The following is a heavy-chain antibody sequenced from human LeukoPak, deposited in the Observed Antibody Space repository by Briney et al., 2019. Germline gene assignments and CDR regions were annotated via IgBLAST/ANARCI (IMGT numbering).Heavy chain of an antibody. J-gene: IGHJ6*03. V-gene: IGHV3-21*01. CDR2: ISSSSSYI. D-gene: IGHD4-17*01. CDR1: GFTFSIYS. CDR3: ARKTYGDYYYYYYMDG. Sequence: GGSLRLSCAASGFTFSIYSMNWVRQAPGKGLEWVSSISSSSSYIYYADSVKGRFTISRDNAKNSLYLQMNSLRAEDTAVYYCARKTYGDYYYYYYMDGWGKGTTVTVSS.